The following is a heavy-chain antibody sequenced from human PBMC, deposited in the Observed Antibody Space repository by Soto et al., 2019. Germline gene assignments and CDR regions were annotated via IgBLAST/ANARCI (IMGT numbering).Heavy chain of an antibody. CDR2: ILHTGGT. Sequence: ASETLSLTCAVSGGSISGGGFSWSWIRQPPGKGLEWIGYILHTGGTQYNPSLKSRVSMSVDKSKNQFSLHLTSVTAADTAVYYCARLQFGEGFDYWGQGALVTVSS. CDR1: GGSISGGGFS. J-gene: IGHJ4*02. V-gene: IGHV4-30-2*01. CDR3: ARLQFGEGFDY. D-gene: IGHD3-10*01.